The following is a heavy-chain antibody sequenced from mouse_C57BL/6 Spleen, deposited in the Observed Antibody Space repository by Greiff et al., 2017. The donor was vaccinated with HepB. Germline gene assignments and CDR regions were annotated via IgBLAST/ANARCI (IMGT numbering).Heavy chain of an antibody. CDR1: GYAFSSSW. D-gene: IGHD5-5*01. Sequence: QVQLQQSGPELVKPGVSVKISCKASGYAFSSSWMNWVKQRPGKGHEWIGRIYPGDGDTNYNGKFKGKATLTADKSSSTAYMQLSSLTSEDSAFYFCARCWDRYSTYYYWGQGTTLTVSS. CDR3: ARCWDRYSTYYY. V-gene: IGHV1-82*01. J-gene: IGHJ2*01. CDR2: IYPGDGDT.